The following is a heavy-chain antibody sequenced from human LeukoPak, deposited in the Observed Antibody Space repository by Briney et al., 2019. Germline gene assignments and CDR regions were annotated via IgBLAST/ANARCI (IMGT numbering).Heavy chain of an antibody. CDR3: ARARRCGLYNDYGACFDY. V-gene: IGHV3-53*01. CDR2: IYTAGST. J-gene: IGHJ4*02. Sequence: PGGSLSLSCAVSGFTVSSNHMIWVRQAPGKGLEWVSIIYTAGSTFYPDSVRGRFSISRDNSKNTLCLQMNGLRVEDTAVYYCARARRCGLYNDYGACFDYWGQGTLVTVSS. D-gene: IGHD4-17*01. CDR1: GFTVSSNH.